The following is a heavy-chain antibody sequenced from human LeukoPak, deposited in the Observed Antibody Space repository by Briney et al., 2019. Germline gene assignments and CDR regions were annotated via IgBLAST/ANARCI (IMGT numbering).Heavy chain of an antibody. CDR3: ARDGSSPLSR. V-gene: IGHV3-11*04. CDR1: GGSIRSSYYY. Sequence: LSLTCTVSGGSIRSSYYYWGWIRQPPGKGLEWVSHTSSSSSTIYYADSVKGRFTVSRDNAKNSLYLQMNSLRDEDTAVYYCARDGSSPLSRWGQGTLVTVSS. J-gene: IGHJ4*02. CDR2: TSSSSSTI. D-gene: IGHD6-6*01.